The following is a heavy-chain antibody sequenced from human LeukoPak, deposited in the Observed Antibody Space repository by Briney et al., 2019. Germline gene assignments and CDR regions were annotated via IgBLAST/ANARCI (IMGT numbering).Heavy chain of an antibody. CDR3: ARDGSSGYYYVGYYYYYMDV. J-gene: IGHJ6*03. V-gene: IGHV3-48*01. D-gene: IGHD3-22*01. Sequence: TGGSLRLSCAASGFTFSSYSMNWVRQAPGKGLEWVSYISSSSSTIYYADSVKGRFTISRDNAKNSLYLQMNSLRAEDTAVYYCARDGSSGYYYVGYYYYYMDVWGKGTTVTVSS. CDR2: ISSSSSTI. CDR1: GFTFSSYS.